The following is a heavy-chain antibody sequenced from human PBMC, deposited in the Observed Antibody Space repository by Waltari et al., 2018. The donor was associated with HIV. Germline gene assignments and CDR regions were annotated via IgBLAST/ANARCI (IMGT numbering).Heavy chain of an antibody. Sequence: EVQLLESGGGLVQPGGSLRLSCAASGFTFSSYAMSWVRQAPGRGWEWVSASGGSGGSTYCADSVKGRFTISRDNSKNPLYLEMNSLRAEDRAVYCCAKGCGSGYYYYGMDVWGQGTTVTVSS. CDR1: GFTFSSYA. V-gene: IGHV3-23*01. CDR2: SGGSGGST. D-gene: IGHD2-21*01. J-gene: IGHJ6*02. CDR3: AKGCGSGYYYYGMDV.